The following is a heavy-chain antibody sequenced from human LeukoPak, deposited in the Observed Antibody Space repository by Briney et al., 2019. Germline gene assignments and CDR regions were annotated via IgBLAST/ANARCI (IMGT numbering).Heavy chain of an antibody. D-gene: IGHD6-19*01. CDR1: GFNLRSYA. Sequence: GGSLRLSCVASGFNLRSYAMSWVRQAPGKGLEWVSSLSGSGGSTYYADSVKGRFTISRDNSKNTLHLQMNSLRAEDTAVYYCAKGYSSAWSFFDYWGQGTLVTVSS. V-gene: IGHV3-23*01. CDR2: LSGSGGST. J-gene: IGHJ4*02. CDR3: AKGYSSAWSFFDY.